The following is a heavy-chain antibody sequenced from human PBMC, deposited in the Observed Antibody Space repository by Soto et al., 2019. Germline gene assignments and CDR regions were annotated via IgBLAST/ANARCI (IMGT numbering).Heavy chain of an antibody. D-gene: IGHD6-13*01. CDR1: GSTFSSYA. CDR3: ARDPAPRPIAAAGTFGY. CDR2: ISYDGSNK. J-gene: IGHJ4*02. V-gene: IGHV3-30-3*01. Sequence: GGSLRLSCAASGSTFSSYAMHWVRQAPGKGLEWVAVISYDGSNKYYADSVKGRFTISRDNSKNTLYLQMNSLRAEDTAVYYCARDPAPRPIAAAGTFGYWGQGTLVTVSS.